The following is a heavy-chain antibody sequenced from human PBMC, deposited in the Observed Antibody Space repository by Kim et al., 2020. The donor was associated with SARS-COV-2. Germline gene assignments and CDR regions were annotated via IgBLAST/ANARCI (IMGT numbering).Heavy chain of an antibody. V-gene: IGHV4-4*02. CDR2: IYYTGRN. CDR1: GASVSSRQW. J-gene: IGHJ6*02. Sequence: SETLSLTCAVSGASVSSRQWWSWVRRPPGKGLGWIGEIYYTGRNNYNPSLKSRVTMSLDKSKNQVSLKLSSVTAADTAVYYCGRTHGYHYAIDVRGPGTT. CDR3: GRTHGYHYAIDV.